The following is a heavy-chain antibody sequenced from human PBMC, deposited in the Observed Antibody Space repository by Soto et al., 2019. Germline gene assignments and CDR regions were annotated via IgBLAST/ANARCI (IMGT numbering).Heavy chain of an antibody. J-gene: IGHJ4*02. CDR1: GFTFSNYW. CDR3: ARDRYGDIDY. D-gene: IGHD4-17*01. V-gene: IGHV3-74*01. Sequence: GGSLRLSCAASGFTFSNYWMHWVRQAPGKGLVWVSRISSDESSKSYVDSVKGRFTISRDNARNTLYLQMNSLRVEDTAVYYCARDRYGDIDYWGQGTLVTVSS. CDR2: ISSDESSK.